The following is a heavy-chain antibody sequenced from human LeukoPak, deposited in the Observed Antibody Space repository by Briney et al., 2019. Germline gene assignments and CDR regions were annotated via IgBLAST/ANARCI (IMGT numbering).Heavy chain of an antibody. D-gene: IGHD1-1*01. Sequence: GRSLRLSCAASGFTFSSYGMHWVRQAPGKGLEWVAVIWYDGSNKYYADSVKGRFTISRDNSKNTLYLQMNSLRAEDTAVYYCARGSGGQLYDYWGQGTLVTVSS. CDR3: ARGSGGQLYDY. CDR2: IWYDGSNK. CDR1: GFTFSSYG. J-gene: IGHJ4*02. V-gene: IGHV3-33*01.